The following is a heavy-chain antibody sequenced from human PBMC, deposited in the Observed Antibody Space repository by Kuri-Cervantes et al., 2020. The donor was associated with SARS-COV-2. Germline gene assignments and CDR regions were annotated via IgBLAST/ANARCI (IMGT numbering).Heavy chain of an antibody. CDR3: SRDQVSAAGTANY. Sequence: GESLKISCAASGFTFRDYYMGWIRQAPGKGLEWISYISSSDSTTYYADSVKGRFTISRDNAKRTLFLQMNSLRVDDTAVYYCSRDQVSAAGTANYWGQGALVTVSS. J-gene: IGHJ4*02. D-gene: IGHD6-13*01. CDR2: ISSSDSTT. CDR1: GFTFRDYY. V-gene: IGHV3-11*01.